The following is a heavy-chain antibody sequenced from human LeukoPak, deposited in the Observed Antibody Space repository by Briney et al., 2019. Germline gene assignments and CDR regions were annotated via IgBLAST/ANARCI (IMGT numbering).Heavy chain of an antibody. CDR2: IYYSGSI. Sequence: PSETLSITCTVSGASISSYYWSWIRQPPGKGLEWLGDIYYSGSIKYNPSLKTRVTMSVDTSKNQFSLKLSSVTAADTAIYYCARENPSGYYNRPIDYWGQGTLVTVSS. D-gene: IGHD3-22*01. V-gene: IGHV4-59*01. CDR1: GASISSYY. CDR3: ARENPSGYYNRPIDY. J-gene: IGHJ4*02.